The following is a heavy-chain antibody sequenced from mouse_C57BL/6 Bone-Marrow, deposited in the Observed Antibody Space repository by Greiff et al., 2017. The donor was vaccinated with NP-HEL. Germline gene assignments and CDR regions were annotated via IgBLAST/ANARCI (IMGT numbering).Heavy chain of an antibody. V-gene: IGHV1-54*01. CDR2: INPGSGGT. CDR3: ARRGAWFAY. CDR1: GYAFTNYL. J-gene: IGHJ3*01. Sequence: VQLQQSGAELVRPGTSVKVSCKASGYAFTNYLIEWVKQRPGQGLEWIGVINPGSGGTNYNEKFKGKATLTVDKSSSTAYMQLSSLTSEDSAVYYCARRGAWFAYWGQGTLVTVSA.